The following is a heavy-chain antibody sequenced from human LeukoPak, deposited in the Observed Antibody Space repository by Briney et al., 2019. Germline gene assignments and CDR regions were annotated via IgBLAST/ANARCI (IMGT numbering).Heavy chain of an antibody. Sequence: SETLSLTCAVYGGSFSGYYWSWIRQPPGKGLEWIGEINQSGSTNYNPSLKSRVTISIDTSKNQFSLRLTSVTAADTAVYYCAINDGSGSYYKSDYWGQGTLVTVSS. CDR2: INQSGST. D-gene: IGHD3-10*01. CDR1: GGSFSGYY. CDR3: AINDGSGSYYKSDY. J-gene: IGHJ4*02. V-gene: IGHV4-34*01.